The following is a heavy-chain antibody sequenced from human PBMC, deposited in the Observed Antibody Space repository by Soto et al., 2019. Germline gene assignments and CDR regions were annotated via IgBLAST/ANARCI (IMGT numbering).Heavy chain of an antibody. CDR3: ARDLKTVTKSHYYYGMDV. CDR2: IWYDGSNK. CDR1: GFTFSSYG. Sequence: GGSLRLSCAASGFTFSSYGMHWVRQAPGKGLEWVAVIWYDGSNKYYADSVKGRFTISRDNSKNTLYLQMNSLRAEDTAVYYCARDLKTVTKSHYYYGMDVWGQGTTVTVSS. V-gene: IGHV3-33*01. D-gene: IGHD4-17*01. J-gene: IGHJ6*02.